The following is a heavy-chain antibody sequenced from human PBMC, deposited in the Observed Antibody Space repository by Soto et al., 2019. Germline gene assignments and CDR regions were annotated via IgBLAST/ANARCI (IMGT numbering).Heavy chain of an antibody. CDR1: EFNFSSYA. D-gene: IGHD6-13*01. V-gene: IGHV3-30-3*01. J-gene: IGHJ5*02. CDR2: ISYDGINK. CDR3: ARDGPYSSSWIDILVDPYNWFDP. Sequence: PGRSLRLSCSASEFNFSSYAMGGIRQSTSEGLDGVAVISYDGINKYYADSVKGRFTISRDNSKNTLYLQMNSLRAEDTAVYYCARDGPYSSSWIDILVDPYNWFDPWGQGTLVTVSS.